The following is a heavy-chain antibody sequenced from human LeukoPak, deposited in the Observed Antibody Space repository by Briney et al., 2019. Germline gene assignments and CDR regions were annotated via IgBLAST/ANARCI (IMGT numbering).Heavy chain of an antibody. CDR3: ARDGRDGYNLVY. CDR1: GGTFSSYA. Sequence: SVKVSCKASGGTFSSYAISWVRQAPGRGLEWMGGIIPIFGTANYAQKFQGRVTITADESTSTAYMELSSLRSEDTAVYYCARDGRDGYNLVYWGQGTLVTVSS. J-gene: IGHJ4*02. CDR2: IIPIFGTA. V-gene: IGHV1-69*01. D-gene: IGHD5-24*01.